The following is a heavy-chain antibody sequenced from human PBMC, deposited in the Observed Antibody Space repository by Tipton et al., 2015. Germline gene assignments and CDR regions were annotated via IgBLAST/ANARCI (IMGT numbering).Heavy chain of an antibody. CDR2: IWYDGSVK. D-gene: IGHD6-6*01. J-gene: IGHJ4*02. CDR3: AAARDFDY. Sequence: SLRLSCAASEFTFRNYGMHWVRQAPGKGLEWVAVIWYDGSVKNYADSVKGRFTISRDNAKNTLYLQMNSLRAEDTAVYYCAAARDFDYWGQGTLVTVSS. CDR1: EFTFRNYG. V-gene: IGHV3-33*03.